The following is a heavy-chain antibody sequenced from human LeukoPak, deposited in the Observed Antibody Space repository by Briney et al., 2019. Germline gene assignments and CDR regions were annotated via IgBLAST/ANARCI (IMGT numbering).Heavy chain of an antibody. D-gene: IGHD2-2*02. CDR1: GGSIGSGSYY. CDR2: IYTSGST. V-gene: IGHV4-61*02. CDR3: ARSYCSSTSCYRALDY. J-gene: IGHJ4*02. Sequence: SQTLSLTCTVSGGSIGSGSYYWSWIRQPAGKGLEWIGRIYTSGSTNYNPSLKSRVTISVDTSKNQFSLKLSSVTAADTAVYYCARSYCSSTSCYRALDYWGQGTLVTVSS.